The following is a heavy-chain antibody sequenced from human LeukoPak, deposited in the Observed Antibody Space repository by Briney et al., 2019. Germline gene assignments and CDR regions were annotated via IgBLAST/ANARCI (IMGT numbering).Heavy chain of an antibody. D-gene: IGHD1-14*01. CDR3: AKDLIAGPPDYFDY. J-gene: IGHJ4*02. CDR2: TDGSNK. V-gene: IGHV3-30-3*01. Sequence: GGSLRLSCAVSGFTFTIYAVHWVRRAPGKGLEWVAVTDGSNKYYADSVKGRFTISSDNSKNTLYLQMNSLRGEDTAVYYCAKDLIAGPPDYFDYWGQGTLVTVSS. CDR1: GFTFTIYA.